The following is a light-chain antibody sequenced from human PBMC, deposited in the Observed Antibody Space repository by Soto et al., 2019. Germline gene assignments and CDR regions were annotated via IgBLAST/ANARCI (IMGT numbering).Light chain of an antibody. Sequence: AIRMPQSPSSLSASTGDRVTITCRASQGISSYLAWYQQKPGKAPKLLIYAASTLQSGVPSRFSGSGSGTEFALTISSLQSEDFAIYYCQQYSDWPPITFGQGTRLEIK. CDR3: QQYSDWPPIT. J-gene: IGKJ5*01. CDR2: AAS. V-gene: IGKV1-8*01. CDR1: QGISSY.